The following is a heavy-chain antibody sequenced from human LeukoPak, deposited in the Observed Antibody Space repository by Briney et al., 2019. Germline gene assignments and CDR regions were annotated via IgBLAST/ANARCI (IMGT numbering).Heavy chain of an antibody. CDR1: GFTFASYC. Sequence: KPGGSLRLSCVASGFTFASYCLNWVRQAPGKGLEWVSSISSSSSYIYYADSVQGRFTISRDNAKNSLYLQMNSLRVEDTAVYYCARSLERYYSGSGSYYMNNWFDPWGQGTLVTVSS. CDR2: ISSSSSYI. V-gene: IGHV3-21*01. J-gene: IGHJ5*02. D-gene: IGHD3-10*01. CDR3: ARSLERYYSGSGSYYMNNWFDP.